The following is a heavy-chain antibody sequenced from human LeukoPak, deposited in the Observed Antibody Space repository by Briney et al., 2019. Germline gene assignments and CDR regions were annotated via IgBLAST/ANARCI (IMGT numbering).Heavy chain of an antibody. CDR1: GFTFSSYA. D-gene: IGHD6-19*01. J-gene: IGHJ4*02. CDR3: AKTMTGYSSGLDY. CDR2: ISGSGGST. V-gene: IGHV3-23*01. Sequence: GGSLRLSCAASGFTFSSYAMSGVRQAPGKGLEWVSAISGSGGSTYYADSVKGRFTISRDNSKNTLYLQMNSLRAEDTAVYYCAKTMTGYSSGLDYWGQGTLVTVSS.